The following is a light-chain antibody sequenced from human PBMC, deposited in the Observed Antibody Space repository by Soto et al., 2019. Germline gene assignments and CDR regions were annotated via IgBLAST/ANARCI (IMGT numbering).Light chain of an antibody. V-gene: IGLV1-44*01. J-gene: IGLJ2*01. CDR2: GSN. CDR3: AAWDDSLNGPT. CDR1: SSNIGTYT. Sequence: QSVLTQQPSTSGTPGQRVTISCSGGSSNIGTYTVSWYQQFPETAPKLLIYGSNQRPSGVPDRFSGSKSGTSASLSIGGLQSEDEADYYCAAWDDSLNGPTFGGGTKLTVL.